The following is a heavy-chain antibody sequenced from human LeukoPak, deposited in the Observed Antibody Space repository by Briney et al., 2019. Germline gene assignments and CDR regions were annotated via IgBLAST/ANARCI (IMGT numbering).Heavy chain of an antibody. CDR2: IIPILGIA. J-gene: IGHJ5*02. CDR3: ARSPYSSSLYWFDP. CDR1: GGTFSSYA. V-gene: IGHV1-69*04. D-gene: IGHD6-13*01. Sequence: GASVQVSCKASGGTFSSYAISWVRQAPGQGLEWMGRIIPILGIANYAQKFQGRVTITADKSTSTDYMELRSLRSEDTAVYYCARSPYSSSLYWFDPWGQGTLVTVSS.